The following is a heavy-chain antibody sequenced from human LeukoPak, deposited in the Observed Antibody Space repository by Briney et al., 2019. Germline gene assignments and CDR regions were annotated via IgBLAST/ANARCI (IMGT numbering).Heavy chain of an antibody. CDR1: GGTFSSYA. CDR3: ARGQYDFWSGYSRYYFDY. CDR2: IIPIFGTA. V-gene: IGHV1-69*05. Sequence: SVKVSCKASGGTFSSYAISWVRQAPGQGPEWMGGIIPIFGTANYAQKFQGRVTITTDESTSTAYMELSSLRSEDTAVYYCARGQYDFWSGYSRYYFDYWGQGTLVTVSS. J-gene: IGHJ4*02. D-gene: IGHD3-3*01.